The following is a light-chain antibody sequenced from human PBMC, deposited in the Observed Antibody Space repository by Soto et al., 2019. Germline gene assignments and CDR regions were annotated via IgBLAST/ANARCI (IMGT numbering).Light chain of an antibody. CDR2: GAS. J-gene: IGKJ1*01. Sequence: EIVLTQSPGTLSLSPGERGTLSCRASQRISSSHLAWYQQKPGQAPRLLIYGASFRATGIPDRFSGSGSGTHFALTISRLEPEDFAVYYCKQFSYSPWTFGQGTKVEVK. CDR1: QRISSSH. CDR3: KQFSYSPWT. V-gene: IGKV3-20*01.